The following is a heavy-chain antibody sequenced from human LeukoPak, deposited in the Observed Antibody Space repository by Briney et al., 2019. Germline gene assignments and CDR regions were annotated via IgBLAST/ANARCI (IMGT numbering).Heavy chain of an antibody. D-gene: IGHD3-22*01. Sequence: PGGSLRLSCAASGFTVSSNYMTWVRQAPGKGLEWVSGISWNSGSIGYADSVKGRFTISRDNAKNSLYLQMNSLRAEDTALYYCAKDPSPLNYDSSGYWTSDWGQGTLVTVSS. CDR1: GFTVSSNY. V-gene: IGHV3-9*01. J-gene: IGHJ4*02. CDR2: ISWNSGSI. CDR3: AKDPSPLNYDSSGYWTSD.